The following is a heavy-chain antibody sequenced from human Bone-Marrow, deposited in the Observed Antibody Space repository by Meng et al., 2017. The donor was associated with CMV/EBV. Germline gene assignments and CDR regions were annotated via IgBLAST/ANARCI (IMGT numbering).Heavy chain of an antibody. J-gene: IGHJ6*02. V-gene: IGHV4-39*07. CDR1: GGSISSSSYY. CDR2: IYHSGST. Sequence: SETLSLTCTVSGGSISSSSYYWGWIRQPPGKGLEWIGEIYHSGSTNYNPSLKSRVTISVDKSKNQFSLKLSSVTAADTAVYYCARAHTYCSSTSCYNYYYYGMDVWGQGTTVTVSS. CDR3: ARAHTYCSSTSCYNYYYYGMDV. D-gene: IGHD2-2*02.